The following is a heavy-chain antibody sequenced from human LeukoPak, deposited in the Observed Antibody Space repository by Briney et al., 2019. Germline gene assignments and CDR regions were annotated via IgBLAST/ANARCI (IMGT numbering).Heavy chain of an antibody. CDR2: INTDGSST. CDR1: GFTVSSNY. J-gene: IGHJ4*02. D-gene: IGHD1-26*01. Sequence: GSLRLSCAASGFTVSSNYMSWVRQAPGKGLVWVSRINTDGSSTSYADSVKGRFTISRDNAKNTLYLQMNSLRAEDTAVYYCAMGSTDEPLDYWGQGILVTVST. CDR3: AMGSTDEPLDY. V-gene: IGHV3-74*01.